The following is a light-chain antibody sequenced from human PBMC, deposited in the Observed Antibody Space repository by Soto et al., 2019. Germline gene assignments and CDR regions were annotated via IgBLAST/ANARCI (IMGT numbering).Light chain of an antibody. J-gene: IGKJ1*01. V-gene: IGKV1-39*01. CDR1: QSISSY. CDR2: AAS. Sequence: DIQMTQSPSSLSASVGDRVTITCRASQSISSYLNWYQQKPGKAPKLLIYAASTLQSGVPSRFSGSGSGTDFTPTISCLQSEDFATYYCQQYYSYPRTFGQGTKVDIK. CDR3: QQYYSYPRT.